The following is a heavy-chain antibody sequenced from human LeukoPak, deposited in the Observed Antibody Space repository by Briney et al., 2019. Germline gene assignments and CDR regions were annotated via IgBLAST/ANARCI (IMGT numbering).Heavy chain of an antibody. J-gene: IGHJ4*02. CDR2: INPSGGT. CDR1: GHIFTIRN. Sequence: GASVKLSCNASGHIFTIRNMHWVRMAPGQGLEWMGIINPSGGTSYTQKFQGRVTMTRDTSTSTDYMELSSLRSEDTAVYYCARDYSWGPDYWGQGTLVTVSS. CDR3: ARDYSWGPDY. D-gene: IGHD7-27*01. V-gene: IGHV1-46*01.